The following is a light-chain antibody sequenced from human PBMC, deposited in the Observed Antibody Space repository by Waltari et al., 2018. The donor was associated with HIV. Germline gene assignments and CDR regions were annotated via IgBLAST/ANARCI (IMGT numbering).Light chain of an antibody. CDR2: WAS. CDR3: QQYYSTPHT. Sequence: DIVMTQSPDSLVVSLGGRATINCKSSTSVLYSANNKNYLAWYQQKPGQPPKLLIYWASTRESGVPDRFSGSGSGTDFTLTISSLQAEDVAVYYCQQYYSTPHTFGQGTKLEIK. CDR1: TSVLYSANNKNY. J-gene: IGKJ2*01. V-gene: IGKV4-1*01.